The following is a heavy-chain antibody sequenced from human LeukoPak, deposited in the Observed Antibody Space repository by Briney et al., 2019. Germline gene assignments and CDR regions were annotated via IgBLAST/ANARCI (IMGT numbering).Heavy chain of an antibody. D-gene: IGHD2-2*01. CDR1: GGSISSYY. CDR3: ARLSGYCSSTSCDY. J-gene: IGHJ4*02. Sequence: SETLSLTCTVSGGSISSYYWSWIRQPPGKGLEWIGEINHSGSTNYNPSLKSRVTISVDTSKNQFSLKLSSVTAADTAVYYCARLSGYCSSTSCDYWGQGTLVTVSS. V-gene: IGHV4-34*01. CDR2: INHSGST.